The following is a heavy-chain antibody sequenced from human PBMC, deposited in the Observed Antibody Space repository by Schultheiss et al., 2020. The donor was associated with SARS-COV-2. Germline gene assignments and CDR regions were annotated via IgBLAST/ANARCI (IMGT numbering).Heavy chain of an antibody. CDR1: GFTVSSNY. V-gene: IGHV3-23*01. D-gene: IGHD2-2*02. J-gene: IGHJ6*04. CDR3: AKASDWEYQLLYRVYYYYYGMDV. Sequence: GGSLRLSCAASGFTVSSNYMNWVRQAPGKGLEWVSSISGSGGSTYYADSVKGRFTISRDNSKNTLYLQMNSLRAEDTAVYYCAKASDWEYQLLYRVYYYYYGMDVWGKGTTVTVSS. CDR2: ISGSGGST.